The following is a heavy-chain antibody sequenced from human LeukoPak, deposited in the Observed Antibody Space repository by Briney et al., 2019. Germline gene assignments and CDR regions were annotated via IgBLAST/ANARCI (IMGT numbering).Heavy chain of an antibody. CDR3: ARGGSYYFDY. V-gene: IGHV4-59*01. J-gene: IGHJ4*02. Sequence: SETLSLTCTVSGGSISSYYWSWIRQPPGKGLEWIGYIYYSGSTNYNPSLKRRVIISVDTSKNQFSLKLSSVTAADTAVYYCARGGSYYFDYWGQGTLVTVSS. D-gene: IGHD1-26*01. CDR1: GGSISSYY. CDR2: IYYSGST.